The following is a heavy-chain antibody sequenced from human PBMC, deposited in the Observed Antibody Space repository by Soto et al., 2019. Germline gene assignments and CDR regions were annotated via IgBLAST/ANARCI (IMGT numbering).Heavy chain of an antibody. CDR2: IIPIFGTA. CDR3: ARDRDGNYDFWSGYPYYYYGMDV. J-gene: IGHJ6*02. V-gene: IGHV1-69*13. D-gene: IGHD3-3*01. Sequence: SVKVSCKASGGTFNSHTISWVRQAPGQGLEWMEGIIPIFGTANYAQKFQGRVTITADESTSTAYMELSSLRSEDTAVYYCARDRDGNYDFWSGYPYYYYGMDVWGQGTTVTVS. CDR1: GGTFNSHT.